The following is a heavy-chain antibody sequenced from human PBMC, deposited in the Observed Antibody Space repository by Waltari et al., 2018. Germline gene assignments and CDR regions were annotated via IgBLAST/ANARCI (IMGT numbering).Heavy chain of an antibody. CDR2: INSDGSDT. D-gene: IGHD2-15*01. Sequence: AVSGFTFSRYWMNWVRQGPGKGLVWVARINSDGSDTSYADSVKGRFTISRDNSKNTLYLQMSSLRVEDTALYYCAKDDGGIGGYSYNWRLLGLDYWGQGTLVTVSS. J-gene: IGHJ4*02. CDR3: AKDDGGIGGYSYNWRLLGLDY. CDR1: GFTFSRYW. V-gene: IGHV3-74*01.